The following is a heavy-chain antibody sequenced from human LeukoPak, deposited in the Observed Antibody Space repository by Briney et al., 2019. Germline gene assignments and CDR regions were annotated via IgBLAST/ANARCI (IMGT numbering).Heavy chain of an antibody. J-gene: IGHJ3*02. CDR3: ARWGYYDSSGYYADAFDI. Sequence: SETLSLTCAVSGGSISSSNWWSWVRQPPGKGLEWIGEIYHSGSTNYNPSLKSRVTISVDKSKNQFSLKLSSVTAADTAVYYCARWGYYDSSGYYADAFDIWGQGTMVTVSS. CDR1: GGSISSSNW. V-gene: IGHV4-4*02. CDR2: IYHSGST. D-gene: IGHD3-22*01.